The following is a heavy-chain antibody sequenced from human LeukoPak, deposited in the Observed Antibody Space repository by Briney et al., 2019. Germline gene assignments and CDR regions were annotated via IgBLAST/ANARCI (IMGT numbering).Heavy chain of an antibody. J-gene: IGHJ4*02. D-gene: IGHD6-13*01. Sequence: TGGSLRLSCAASGFTFSSYAMTWVRQAPGKGLEWVSAIGGGGVSTYYADSVKGRFSISRDNSKNRLYLQMNSLRAEDTAVYYCAKALSSSWYSGYWGQGTVVTVSS. V-gene: IGHV3-23*01. CDR1: GFTFSSYA. CDR3: AKALSSSWYSGY. CDR2: IGGGGVST.